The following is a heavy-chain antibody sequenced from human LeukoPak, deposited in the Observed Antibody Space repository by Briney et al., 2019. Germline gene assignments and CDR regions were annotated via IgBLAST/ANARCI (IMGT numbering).Heavy chain of an antibody. V-gene: IGHV3-23*01. CDR2: FSGGAPRT. J-gene: IGHJ4*02. Sequence: PGGSLRLSCVASGFSFSSYAISWVRQSPGKGLEWVSAFSGGAPRTYYVDSVKGRFTISRDNSKNTLYLQMNSLRVEDTAVYYCAKKRRPVAGTDIFDYWGQGILVTVSS. D-gene: IGHD6-19*01. CDR1: GFSFSSYA. CDR3: AKKRRPVAGTDIFDY.